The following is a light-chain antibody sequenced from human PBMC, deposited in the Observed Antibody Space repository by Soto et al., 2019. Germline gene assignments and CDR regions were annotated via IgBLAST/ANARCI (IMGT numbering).Light chain of an antibody. V-gene: IGLV2-14*01. CDR1: SSDVGGYNY. Sequence: QCALTQPASVSGSPGQSITISCTGTSSDVGGYNYVSWYQQHPGKAPKLMIYDVSNRPSGVSNRFSGSKSGNTASLTISGLQAEDEADYYCSSYTSSSTLVVFGGGTKVTV. CDR3: SSYTSSSTLVV. CDR2: DVS. J-gene: IGLJ2*01.